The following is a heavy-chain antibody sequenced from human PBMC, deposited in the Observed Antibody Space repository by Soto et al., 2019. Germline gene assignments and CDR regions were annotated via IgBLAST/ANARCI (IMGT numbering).Heavy chain of an antibody. D-gene: IGHD3-3*01. CDR3: ARGKKGIRIFGVVKMAGYFDY. CDR1: GGSFSGYY. V-gene: IGHV4-34*01. Sequence: QVQLQQWGAGLLKPSETLSLTCAVYGGSFSGYYWSWIRQPPGKGLEWIGEINHSGSTNYNPSLKSRVTISVDTSKNQFSLKLSSVTAADTAVYYCARGKKGIRIFGVVKMAGYFDYWGQGTLVTVSS. CDR2: INHSGST. J-gene: IGHJ4*02.